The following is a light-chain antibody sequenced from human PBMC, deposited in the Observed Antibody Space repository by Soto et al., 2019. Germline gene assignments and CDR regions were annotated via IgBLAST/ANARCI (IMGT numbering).Light chain of an antibody. J-gene: IGLJ3*02. CDR1: SGSIASNY. CDR3: QSYDSSNHGV. CDR2: EDN. Sequence: NFMLTQPHSVSESPGKTVTISCTRSSGSIASNYVQWYQQRPGSAPTTVIYEDNQRPSGVPDRFSGSIDSSSNSASLTISGLKTEDEADYYCQSYDSSNHGVFGGGTK. V-gene: IGLV6-57*03.